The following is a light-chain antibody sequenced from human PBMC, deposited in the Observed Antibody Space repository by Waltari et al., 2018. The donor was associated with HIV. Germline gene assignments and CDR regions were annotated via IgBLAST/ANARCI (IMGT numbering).Light chain of an antibody. CDR1: SGHSRYA. CDR3: QTWGTGIQV. Sequence: QLVLTQSPSASASLGASVKLPCTLSSGHSRYAIAWHPQQPEKGPRYWIKLNSDGSHSKGDGIPDRFSGSSSGAERYLTISSLQSEDEADYYCQTWGTGIQVFGGGTKLTVL. V-gene: IGLV4-69*01. CDR2: LNSDGSH. J-gene: IGLJ3*02.